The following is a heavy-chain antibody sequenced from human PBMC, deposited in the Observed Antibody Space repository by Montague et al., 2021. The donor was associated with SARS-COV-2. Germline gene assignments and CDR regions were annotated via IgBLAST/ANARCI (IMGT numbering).Heavy chain of an antibody. V-gene: IGHV4-34*01. CDR3: ARGRTVTTFYYYYYGMDV. J-gene: IGHJ6*02. CDR1: GGSFSGYY. D-gene: IGHD4-17*01. CDR2: INHSGST. Sequence: SETLSLTYAVYGGSFSGYYWSWIRQPPGKGLERIGEINHSGSTNYNPSLKSRVTISVDTSKNQFSLKLSSVTAADTAVYYCARGRTVTTFYYYYYGMDVWGQGTTVTVSS.